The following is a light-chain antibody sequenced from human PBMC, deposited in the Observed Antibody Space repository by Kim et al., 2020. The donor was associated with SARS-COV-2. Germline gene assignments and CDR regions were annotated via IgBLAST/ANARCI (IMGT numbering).Light chain of an antibody. CDR1: QSISSW. J-gene: IGKJ1*01. V-gene: IGKV1-5*03. CDR2: KAS. Sequence: DIQMTQSPSTLSASVGDRVTITCRASQSISSWLAWYLQKPGKAPKLLIYKASSIDSGVPSRFSGSGSGTEFTLTISSLQPDDFATYYCQQYNSYSRTFSQGTKVDIK. CDR3: QQYNSYSRT.